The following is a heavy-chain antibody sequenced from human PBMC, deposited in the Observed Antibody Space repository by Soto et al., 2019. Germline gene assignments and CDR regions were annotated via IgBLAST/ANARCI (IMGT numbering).Heavy chain of an antibody. CDR3: AKDRAGDIYVAARSGLDY. CDR2: ISYDGSNK. J-gene: IGHJ4*02. CDR1: RFTFFSYG. D-gene: IGHD3-3*01. Sequence: GGSLRLSCAASRFTFFSYGMHWVRQAPGKGLEWVAVISYDGSNKYYGDSVKGRFTISRDNSKNTLYLQMNSLRADDTAVYYCAKDRAGDIYVAARSGLDYWGQGTLVTVS. V-gene: IGHV3-30*18.